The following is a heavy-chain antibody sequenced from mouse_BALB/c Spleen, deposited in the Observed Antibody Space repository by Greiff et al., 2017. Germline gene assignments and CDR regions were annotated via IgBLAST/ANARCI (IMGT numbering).Heavy chain of an antibody. CDR3: ARGPDGYIYAMDY. J-gene: IGHJ4*01. Sequence: QVQLQQSGAELVRPGTSVSVSCTASGYAFTNYLIEWVKQRPGQGLEWIGVINPGSGGTNYNEKFKGKATLTADKSSSTAYMQLSSLTSDDSAVYFGARGPDGYIYAMDYWGQGTSVTVSS. CDR1: GYAFTNYL. CDR2: INPGSGGT. D-gene: IGHD2-3*01. V-gene: IGHV1-54*01.